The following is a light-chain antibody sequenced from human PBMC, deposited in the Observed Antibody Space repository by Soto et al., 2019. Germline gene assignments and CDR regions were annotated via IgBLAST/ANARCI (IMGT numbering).Light chain of an antibody. CDR3: NSYTGSSTYV. Sequence: QSVLTQPASVSGSPGQSIAISCIGTSSDIATYKYVSWYQQHPGKAPKLIIFEVSNRPSGVPDRFSGSKSGNTASLTISGLQAEDEADCYCNSYTGSSTYVFGTGTKVTVL. CDR2: EVS. CDR1: SSDIATYKY. J-gene: IGLJ1*01. V-gene: IGLV2-14*01.